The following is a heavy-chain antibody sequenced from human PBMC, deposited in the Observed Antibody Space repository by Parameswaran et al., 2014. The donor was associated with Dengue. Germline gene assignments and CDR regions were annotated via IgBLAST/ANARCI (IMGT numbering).Heavy chain of an antibody. J-gene: IGHJ4*02. D-gene: IGHD1-26*01. CDR3: ARVGVGAPTLGY. V-gene: IGHV4-34*01. Sequence: RWIRQPPGKGLEWIGEINHSGSTNYNPSLKSRVTISVDTSKNQFSLKLSSVTAADTAVYYCARVGVGAPTLGYWGQGTLVTVSS. CDR2: INHSGST.